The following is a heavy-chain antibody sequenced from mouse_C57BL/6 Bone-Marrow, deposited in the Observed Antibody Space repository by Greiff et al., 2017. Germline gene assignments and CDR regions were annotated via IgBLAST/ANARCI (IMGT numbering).Heavy chain of an antibody. D-gene: IGHD2-4*01. Sequence: QVQLKQSGAELARPGASVKLSCTASGYTFTSYGISWVKQRTGQGLEWIGEIYPRSGNTYYNEKFKGKATLTADKSSSTAYMELRSLTSEDSAVYFCARGGIYYDYDAWFAYWGQGTLVTVSA. CDR3: ARGGIYYDYDAWFAY. J-gene: IGHJ3*01. CDR2: IYPRSGNT. CDR1: GYTFTSYG. V-gene: IGHV1-81*01.